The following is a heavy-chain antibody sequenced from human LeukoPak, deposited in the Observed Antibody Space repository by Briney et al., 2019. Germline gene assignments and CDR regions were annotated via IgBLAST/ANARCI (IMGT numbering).Heavy chain of an antibody. V-gene: IGHV4-4*07. Sequence: SETLSLTCTVSGGPINNYFWSWIRQPAGKGLEWMVRIYSSGSTSYNPSLKNRLAISLDKTKNQVSLKLTSVTAADTAMYVCAREQTTGFDQWGQGTLVTVSS. J-gene: IGHJ4*02. CDR1: GGPINNYF. D-gene: IGHD4-17*01. CDR2: IYSSGST. CDR3: AREQTTGFDQ.